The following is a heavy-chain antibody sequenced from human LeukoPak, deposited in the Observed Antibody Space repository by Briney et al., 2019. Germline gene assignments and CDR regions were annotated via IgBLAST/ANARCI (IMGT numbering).Heavy chain of an antibody. Sequence: GSSVKVSCKASGGTFSSYAISWVRQAPGQALEWMGGIIPIFGTANYAQKFQGRVTITADKSTSTAYMELSSLRSEDTAGYYCARVEPPAVAGTGGDYWGQGTLVTVSS. V-gene: IGHV1-69*06. J-gene: IGHJ4*02. D-gene: IGHD6-19*01. CDR1: GGTFSSYA. CDR2: IIPIFGTA. CDR3: ARVEPPAVAGTGGDY.